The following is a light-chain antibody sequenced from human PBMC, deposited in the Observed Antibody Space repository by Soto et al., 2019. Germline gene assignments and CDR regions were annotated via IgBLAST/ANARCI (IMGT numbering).Light chain of an antibody. Sequence: QSVLTQPPSASGTPGQRVTISCSGSSSNIGSNYVYWYQQLPRTAPKLLIYRNNQRPSGVPDRFSGSKSGTSASLAISGLRSEDEADYYCAAWDDSLSDRVFGTGTKLTVL. CDR1: SSNIGSNY. CDR3: AAWDDSLSDRV. V-gene: IGLV1-47*01. J-gene: IGLJ1*01. CDR2: RNN.